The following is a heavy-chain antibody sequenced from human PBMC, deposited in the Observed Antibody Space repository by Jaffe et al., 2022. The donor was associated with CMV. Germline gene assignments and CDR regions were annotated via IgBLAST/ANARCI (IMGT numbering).Heavy chain of an antibody. Sequence: EVQLVQSGTEVKQPGESLKISCKGSGFSFSNSWIGWVRQKPGKGLEWMGIIYPGDFDTRYSPSFQGQVTISADKSITTAYLQWSSLKASDSAIYYCARLAVAATTGIDSWGQGTLVTVSS. CDR1: GFSFSNSW. CDR2: IYPGDFDT. D-gene: IGHD1-26*01. CDR3: ARLAVAATTGIDS. J-gene: IGHJ4*02. V-gene: IGHV5-51*01.